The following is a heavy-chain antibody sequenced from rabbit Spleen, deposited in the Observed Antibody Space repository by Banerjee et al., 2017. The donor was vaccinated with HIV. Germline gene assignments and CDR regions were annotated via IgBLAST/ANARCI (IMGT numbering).Heavy chain of an antibody. CDR3: ATAPPYDINVGYFDL. J-gene: IGHJ4*01. CDR1: GLSFSSSYW. Sequence: QQQLEESGGGLVKPGGTLTLTCKASGLSFSSSYWICWVRQAPGKGLEWIACFYTYNGSTYHASWAKGRFTVSKTSSTTVTLQMTSLTDADTATYFCATAPPYDINVGYFDLWGPGTLVTVS. V-gene: IGHV1S45*01. CDR2: FYTYNGST. D-gene: IGHD1-1*01.